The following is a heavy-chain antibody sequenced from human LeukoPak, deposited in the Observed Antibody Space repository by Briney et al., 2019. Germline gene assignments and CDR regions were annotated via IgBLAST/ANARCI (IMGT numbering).Heavy chain of an antibody. CDR3: ARVRVVPAAYFDY. Sequence: PGGSLRLSCAASGFTFSNYRMSWVRQAPGKGLEWVANIKQDGSEKYYVDSVRGRFTISRDNPKNSLFLQMNSLRAEDTAVYFCARVRVVPAAYFDYWGQGTLVTVSS. CDR2: IKQDGSEK. D-gene: IGHD2-2*01. V-gene: IGHV3-7*03. J-gene: IGHJ4*02. CDR1: GFTFSNYR.